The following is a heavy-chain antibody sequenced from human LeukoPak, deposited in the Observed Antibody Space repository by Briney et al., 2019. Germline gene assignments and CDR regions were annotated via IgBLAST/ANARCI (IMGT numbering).Heavy chain of an antibody. V-gene: IGHV1-69*13. CDR1: GGTFSSYA. CDR2: IIPIFGTA. J-gene: IGHJ4*02. D-gene: IGHD2-21*02. CDR3: ARAQYCGGDCYPADY. Sequence: SVKVSCKASGGTFSSYAISWVRQAPGQGLEWMGGIIPIFGTANYAQKFQGRVTITADESTSTAYMELSSLRSEDTAVYYCARAQYCGGDCYPADYWGQGTLVTVSS.